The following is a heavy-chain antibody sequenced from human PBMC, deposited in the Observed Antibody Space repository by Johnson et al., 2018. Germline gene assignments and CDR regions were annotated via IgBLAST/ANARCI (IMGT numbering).Heavy chain of an antibody. V-gene: IGHV3-21*01. J-gene: IGHJ6*03. Sequence: VQLVQSGGGLVKPGGSLRLSCAASGFTFSSYSMNWVRQAPGKGLEWVSSISSSSSYIYYADSVKGRFTISRDNAKNSVHLQMNSLRDEDTAVYYCARASSIYYKYYMEDGGKGTTVTVSS. D-gene: IGHD3-22*01. CDR3: ARASSIYYKYYMED. CDR1: GFTFSSYS. CDR2: ISSSSSYI.